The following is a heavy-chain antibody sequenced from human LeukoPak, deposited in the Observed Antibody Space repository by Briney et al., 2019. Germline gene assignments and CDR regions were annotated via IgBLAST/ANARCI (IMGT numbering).Heavy chain of an antibody. CDR3: AKDSLWGFFDY. D-gene: IGHD1-26*01. V-gene: IGHV3-30*02. Sequence: GGSLRLSCAASGFTFTNNFMHWVRQAPGKGLEWVAFVRYDESNKDYADSVKGRFTISRDNSKNTLYLQMNSLRTEDTAVYYCAKDSLWGFFDYWGQGTLVTVSS. CDR1: GFTFTNNF. J-gene: IGHJ4*02. CDR2: VRYDESNK.